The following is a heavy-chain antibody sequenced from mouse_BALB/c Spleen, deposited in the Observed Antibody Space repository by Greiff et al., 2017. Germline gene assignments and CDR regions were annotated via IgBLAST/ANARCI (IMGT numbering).Heavy chain of an antibody. J-gene: IGHJ1*01. D-gene: IGHD2-2*01. Sequence: QVQLKESGAELAKPGASVKMSCKASGYTFTSYWMHWVKQRPGQGLEWIGYINPSTGYTEYNQKFKDKATLTADKSSSTAYMQLSSLTSEDSAVYYCARLGYGNDGWYFDVWGAGTTVTGSS. V-gene: IGHV1-7*01. CDR1: GYTFTSYW. CDR2: INPSTGYT. CDR3: ARLGYGNDGWYFDV.